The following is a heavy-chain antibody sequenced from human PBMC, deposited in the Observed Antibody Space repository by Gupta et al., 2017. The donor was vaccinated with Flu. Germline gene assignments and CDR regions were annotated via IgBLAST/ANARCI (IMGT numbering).Heavy chain of an antibody. Sequence: QVQLVQSGAEVKKPGSSVKVSCKASGGTFSTYAISWVRQAPGQGLEWMGGIIPIFATTNYAQKFQGRVTITADQFTSTAYMELSSLRSEDTAVYYCAKGGTYYMNAFDIWGQGTMVTGSS. V-gene: IGHV1-69*01. J-gene: IGHJ3*02. D-gene: IGHD3-10*01. CDR3: AKGGTYYMNAFDI. CDR1: GGTFSTYA. CDR2: IIPIFATT.